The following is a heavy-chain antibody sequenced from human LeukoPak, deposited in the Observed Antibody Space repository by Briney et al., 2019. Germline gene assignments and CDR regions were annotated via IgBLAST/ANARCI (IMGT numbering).Heavy chain of an antibody. V-gene: IGHV3-66*01. D-gene: IGHD2/OR15-2a*01. J-gene: IGHJ4*02. CDR1: GFTVSSNY. Sequence: GGSLRLSCAASGFTVSSNYMAWVRQAPGKGLEWVSFINSGGATYYADSVKGRFAISRDNSKNTLYLQMNSLRVEDTAVYYCARGIGVDYWGQGTLVTISP. CDR3: ARGIGVDY. CDR2: INSGGAT.